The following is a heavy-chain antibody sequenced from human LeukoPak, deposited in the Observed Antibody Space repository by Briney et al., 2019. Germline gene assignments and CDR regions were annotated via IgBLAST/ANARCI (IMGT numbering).Heavy chain of an antibody. CDR2: IYYSGST. D-gene: IGHD3-16*01. CDR3: ARETSQKGAHYMDV. Sequence: PSETLSLTCTVSGGSLSSYYWSWIRQPPGKGLEWIGYIYYSGSTNYKSSLKSRVTISVDTSKNQFSLKLSSVTAADTAVYYCARETSQKGAHYMDVWGKGTTVTISS. J-gene: IGHJ6*03. CDR1: GGSLSSYY. V-gene: IGHV4-59*01.